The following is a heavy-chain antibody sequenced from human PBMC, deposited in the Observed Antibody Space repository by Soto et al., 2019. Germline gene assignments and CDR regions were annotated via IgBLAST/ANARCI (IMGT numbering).Heavy chain of an antibody. D-gene: IGHD4-17*01. Sequence: QVQLVQSGAEVKKPGSSVKVSCKASGGTFSSYAISWVRQAPGQGLEWMGGIIPIFGTANYAQKFQGRVTIPADESTSTAYMERSSLRSEDTAVYYCAVTVTTHYGMDVWGQGTTVTVSS. V-gene: IGHV1-69*01. CDR3: AVTVTTHYGMDV. CDR2: IIPIFGTA. CDR1: GGTFSSYA. J-gene: IGHJ6*02.